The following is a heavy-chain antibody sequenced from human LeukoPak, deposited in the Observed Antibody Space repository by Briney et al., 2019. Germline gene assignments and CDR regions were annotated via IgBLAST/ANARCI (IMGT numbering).Heavy chain of an antibody. CDR1: GFTFSNYA. CDR2: ITGSGGSS. V-gene: IGHV3-23*01. Sequence: GGSLRLSCAASGFTFSNYAMSWVRQAPGKGLEWVSAITGSGGSSYYADSVEGRFAISRDNSKNTLYLQMNSLRAEDTAIYYCARGSIGPDYWGQGTLVTVSS. J-gene: IGHJ4*02. CDR3: ARGSIGPDY.